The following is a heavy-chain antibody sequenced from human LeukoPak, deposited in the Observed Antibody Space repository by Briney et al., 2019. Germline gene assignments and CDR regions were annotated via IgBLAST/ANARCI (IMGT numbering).Heavy chain of an antibody. CDR2: INHSGST. Sequence: SETLSLTCAVYGGSFSGYYWSWIRQPPGKGLEWIGEINHSGSTNYNPSLKSRVTISVDTSKNQFSLKLSSVTAADTAVYYCARWGDILTGYAFDIWGQGTMVTVSS. CDR3: ARWGDILTGYAFDI. D-gene: IGHD3-9*01. J-gene: IGHJ3*02. CDR1: GGSFSGYY. V-gene: IGHV4-34*01.